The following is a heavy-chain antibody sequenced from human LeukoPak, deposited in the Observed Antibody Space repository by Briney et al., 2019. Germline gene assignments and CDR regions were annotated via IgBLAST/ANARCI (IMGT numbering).Heavy chain of an antibody. CDR1: GGTFSSYT. V-gene: IGHV1-69*04. D-gene: IGHD4-23*01. CDR3: ARDMDLNGGPGY. Sequence: SVKVSCKASGGTFSSYTISWVRQAPGQGLEWMGRIIPILGIANYAQKFQGRVTITADKSTSTAYMELSSLRSEDTAVYHCARDMDLNGGPGYWGQGTMVTVSS. J-gene: IGHJ4*02. CDR2: IIPILGIA.